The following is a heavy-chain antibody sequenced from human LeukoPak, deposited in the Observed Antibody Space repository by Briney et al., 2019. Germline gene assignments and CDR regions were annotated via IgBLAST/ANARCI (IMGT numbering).Heavy chain of an antibody. CDR2: ILYDGSNK. J-gene: IGHJ5*02. CDR3: ARDPEPWSTPPNWFDP. CDR1: GFTFSSLG. Sequence: GGSLRLSCAASGFTFSSLGMHGVRQAPGQGLEWVAFILYDGSNKYYADSVKGRFTISRDNAKNALYLPMNSLRAEHTAVYYCARDPEPWSTPPNWFDPWGQGTLVTVSS. D-gene: IGHD1-14*01. V-gene: IGHV3-30*02.